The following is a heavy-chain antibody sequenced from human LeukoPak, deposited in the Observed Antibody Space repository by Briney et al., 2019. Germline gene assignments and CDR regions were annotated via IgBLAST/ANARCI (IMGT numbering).Heavy chain of an antibody. V-gene: IGHV4-34*01. CDR3: VRQIGECAFDV. D-gene: IGHD2/OR15-2a*01. CDR1: GGPFSGYY. Sequence: SETLSLTCAVYGGPFSGYYWSWIRQPPGKGLEWIGEIDINGNTKSNPSLKSRVTISVGTSKNQFSLKLRSMTAADVALYSCVRQIGECAFDVWGQGTMVTVSS. J-gene: IGHJ3*01. CDR2: IDINGNT.